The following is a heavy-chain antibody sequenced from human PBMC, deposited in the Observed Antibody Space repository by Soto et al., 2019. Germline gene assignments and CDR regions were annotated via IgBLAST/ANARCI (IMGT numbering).Heavy chain of an antibody. D-gene: IGHD2-8*02. J-gene: IGHJ5*02. CDR1: GGSISSGGHY. CDR2: IYYSGST. CDR3: ARGPPFGEFLYWRFEP. Sequence: PSETLSLTCTVSGGSISSGGHYWSWIRQHPGKGLEWIGYIYYSGSTYYNPSLKSRVTISEDTSKNQYSLRLSSVTAADTAVYYCARGPPFGEFLYWRFEPWGQGTLVTVSS. V-gene: IGHV4-31*03.